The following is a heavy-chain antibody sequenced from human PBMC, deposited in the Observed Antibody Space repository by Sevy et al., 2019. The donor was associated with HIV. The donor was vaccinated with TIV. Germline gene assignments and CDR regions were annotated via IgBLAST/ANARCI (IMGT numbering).Heavy chain of an antibody. Sequence: GGSLRLSCAASGFTFSSYAMHWVRQAPGKGLEWVAVISYDGSNKYYADSVKGRFTISRDNSKNTLYLQMNSLRAEDTAVYYCARDQGGDYSLVGFDYWGQGTLVTVSS. CDR3: ARDQGGDYSLVGFDY. J-gene: IGHJ4*02. D-gene: IGHD4-17*01. CDR1: GFTFSSYA. V-gene: IGHV3-30-3*01. CDR2: ISYDGSNK.